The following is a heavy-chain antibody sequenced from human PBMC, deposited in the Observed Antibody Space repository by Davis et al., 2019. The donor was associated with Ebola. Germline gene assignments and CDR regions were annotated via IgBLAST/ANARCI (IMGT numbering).Heavy chain of an antibody. V-gene: IGHV4-34*01. CDR1: GGSFSGYY. CDR2: INHSGST. Sequence: MPSETLSLTCAVYGGSFSGYYWSWIRQPPGNGLEWIGEINHSGSTNYNPSLKSRVTISVDTSKNQFSLNMRSVTAADTAVYYCARGVGGTTGWFDPWGQGTLVTVSS. CDR3: ARGVGGTTGWFDP. D-gene: IGHD1-26*01. J-gene: IGHJ5*02.